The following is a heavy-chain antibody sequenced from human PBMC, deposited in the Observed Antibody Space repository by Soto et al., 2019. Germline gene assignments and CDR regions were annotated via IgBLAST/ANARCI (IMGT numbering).Heavy chain of an antibody. D-gene: IGHD3-16*01. V-gene: IGHV2-5*02. Sequence: SGPTLVNPTQTLTLTCTFSGFSLNTYGVGVGWIRQPPGKALEWLALIYWDDDKRYSPSLKSRLTITKDTSKNQVVLTMTNMDPVDTVTYYCARALGSWGAYYFDEWGQGTLVTVSS. CDR1: GFSLNTYGVG. CDR2: IYWDDDK. J-gene: IGHJ4*02. CDR3: ARALGSWGAYYFDE.